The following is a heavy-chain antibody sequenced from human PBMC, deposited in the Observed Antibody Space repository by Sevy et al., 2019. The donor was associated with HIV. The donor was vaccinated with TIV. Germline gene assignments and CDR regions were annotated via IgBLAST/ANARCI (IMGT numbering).Heavy chain of an antibody. CDR1: GITFSFYT. V-gene: IGHV3-21*01. D-gene: IGHD3-22*01. J-gene: IGHJ3*02. Sequence: GGSLRLSCAASGITFSFYTMNWVRQAPGKGLEWVSSISSSPSYIYYADSVGGRFTISRDNAKNSLYLQMNTLRAEDTALYYCARDRPSYYDSSGTTRGDAFDIWGPGTMVTVSS. CDR3: ARDRPSYYDSSGTTRGDAFDI. CDR2: ISSSPSYI.